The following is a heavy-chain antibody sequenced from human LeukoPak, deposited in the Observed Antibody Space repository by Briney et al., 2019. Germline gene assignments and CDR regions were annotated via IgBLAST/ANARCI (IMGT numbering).Heavy chain of an antibody. V-gene: IGHV4-59*01. CDR1: GGSISSYY. CDR2: IYYSGST. D-gene: IGHD3-10*01. J-gene: IGHJ4*02. Sequence: PSETLSLTCTVSGGSISSYYWSWIRQPPGKGLEWIGNIYYSGSTNNNPSLKRRVTISVDTSKKQFSLKLSSVTAADTAVYYCARVLSHPMLRGMGVFDYWGQGTLVTVSS. CDR3: ARVLSHPMLRGMGVFDY.